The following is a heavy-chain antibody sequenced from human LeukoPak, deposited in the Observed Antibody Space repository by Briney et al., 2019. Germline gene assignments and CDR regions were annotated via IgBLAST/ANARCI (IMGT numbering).Heavy chain of an antibody. CDR3: ARGGRSEYFGSGSHDY. J-gene: IGHJ4*02. V-gene: IGHV4-34*01. Sequence: SETLSLTCAVYGGSFSGYYWSWIRQPPGKGLEWIGEINHSGSTNYNPPLKSRVTISVDTSKNQFSLKLSSVTAADTAVYYCARGGRSEYFGSGSHDYWGQGTLVTVSS. CDR1: GGSFSGYY. D-gene: IGHD3-10*01. CDR2: INHSGST.